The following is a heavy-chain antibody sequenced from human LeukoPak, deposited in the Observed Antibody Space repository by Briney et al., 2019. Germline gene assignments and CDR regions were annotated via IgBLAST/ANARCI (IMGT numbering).Heavy chain of an antibody. CDR1: GFTFSSYA. CDR3: AKDRLYGDYYYYYGMDV. CDR2: ISGSGGST. V-gene: IGHV3-23*01. Sequence: GGSLRLSCAASGFTFSSYAMSWVCQAPGKGLEWVSAISGSGGSTYYADSVKGRFTISRDNSKNTLYLQMNSLRAEDTAVYYCAKDRLYGDYYYYYGMDVWGQGTTVTVSS. J-gene: IGHJ6*02. D-gene: IGHD4-17*01.